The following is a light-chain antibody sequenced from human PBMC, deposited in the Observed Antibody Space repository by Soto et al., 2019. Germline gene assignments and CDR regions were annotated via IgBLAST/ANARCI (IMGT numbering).Light chain of an antibody. CDR1: QNVYNN. Sequence: EIVMTQSPATLSVSPGEGATLSCKASQNVYNNLAWDQQRPGQPHRLLIYDASTRATGISARFSGSGYGTEFTLTISSLQSEDFAVYFCQQCRNWPLTFGGGTKVEIK. CDR2: DAS. CDR3: QQCRNWPLT. J-gene: IGKJ4*01. V-gene: IGKV3-15*01.